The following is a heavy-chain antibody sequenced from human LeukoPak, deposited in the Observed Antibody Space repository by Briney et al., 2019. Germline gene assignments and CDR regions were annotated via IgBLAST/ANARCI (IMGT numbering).Heavy chain of an antibody. CDR3: AFIAAAGTGFDP. CDR1: GYTFTSYG. J-gene: IGHJ5*02. CDR2: ISAYNGNT. Sequence: ASVKVFCKASGYTFTSYGISWVRQAPGQGLEWMGWISAYNGNTNYAQKLQGRVTMTTDTSTSTAYMELRSLRSDDTAVYYCAFIAAAGTGFDPWGQGTLVTVSS. V-gene: IGHV1-18*01. D-gene: IGHD6-13*01.